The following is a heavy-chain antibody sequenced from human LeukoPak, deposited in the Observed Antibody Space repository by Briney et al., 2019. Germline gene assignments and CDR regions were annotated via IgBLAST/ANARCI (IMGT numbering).Heavy chain of an antibody. J-gene: IGHJ4*02. CDR3: AREGSGWYFRQFDY. Sequence: GGSLRLSCAASGFTSSSYWMHWVRQAPGKGLAWVSRINSDGSSTSYADSVKGRFTISRDNAKNTLYLQMNSLRAEDTAVYYCAREGSGWYFRQFDYWGQGTLVTVSS. D-gene: IGHD6-19*01. CDR1: GFTSSSYW. V-gene: IGHV3-74*01. CDR2: INSDGSST.